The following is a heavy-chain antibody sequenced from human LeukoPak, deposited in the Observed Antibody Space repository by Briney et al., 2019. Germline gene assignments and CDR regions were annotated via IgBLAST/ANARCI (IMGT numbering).Heavy chain of an antibody. D-gene: IGHD5-12*01. Sequence: GGSLSLLCGVSGFRVRIFGVFWAREARGGGLVWFSDIYVNGDPKYYAAYVRGRFIISRDNSENTLYLQMNSLRTEDTAVYYCAQGYSIGWFPNWGQGSLVSVSS. V-gene: IGHV3-23*01. CDR2: IYVNGDPK. CDR3: AQGYSIGWFPN. CDR1: GFRVRIFG. J-gene: IGHJ4*01.